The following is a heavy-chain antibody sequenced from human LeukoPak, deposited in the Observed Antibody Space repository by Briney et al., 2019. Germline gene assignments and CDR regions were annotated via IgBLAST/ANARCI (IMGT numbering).Heavy chain of an antibody. V-gene: IGHV4-59*08. CDR3: SRLGHCSGGCCYFDY. J-gene: IGHJ4*02. CDR2: RHYSADN. D-gene: IGHD2-15*01. CDR1: GSSINDYY. Sequence: SETLSLTCTVSGSSINDYYWSWIRQPPGKGLEWLGYRHYSADNNNNPSVRSRITISLDASENQVSLRLSSVSAADTAVYYCSRLGHCSGGCCYFDYWGQGILVTVSS.